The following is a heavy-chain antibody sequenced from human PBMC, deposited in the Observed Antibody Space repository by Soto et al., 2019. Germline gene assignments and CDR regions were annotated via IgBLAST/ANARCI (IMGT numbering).Heavy chain of an antibody. J-gene: IGHJ4*02. D-gene: IGHD6-6*01. CDR2: IGAYNGNT. CDR1: GGTFSRYA. V-gene: IGHV1-18*03. Sequence: ASVKVSCKASGGTFSRYAISWVRHAPGQGLEWMGWIGAYNGNTNYAQKLQGRITMTTDTSTGTAYMELRSLRSDDMAVYYCASRSGQLPYYFDYWGQGTQVTVSS. CDR3: ASRSGQLPYYFDY.